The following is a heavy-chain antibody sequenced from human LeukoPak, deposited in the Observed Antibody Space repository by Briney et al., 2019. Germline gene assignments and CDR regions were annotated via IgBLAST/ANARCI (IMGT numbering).Heavy chain of an antibody. V-gene: IGHV3-23*01. CDR2: ITGGGGSTT. CDR3: AKGRVGGWNGGDC. J-gene: IGHJ4*02. CDR1: GFSFSSCA. D-gene: IGHD1-1*01. Sequence: GGSLRLSCAASGFSFSSCAMTWVRQAPGKGLEWVSAITGGGGSTTYYADSVKGRFTISADNSKNTLYLQMHSPRAEDTAIYYCAKGRVGGWNGGDCWGQGTLVTVSS.